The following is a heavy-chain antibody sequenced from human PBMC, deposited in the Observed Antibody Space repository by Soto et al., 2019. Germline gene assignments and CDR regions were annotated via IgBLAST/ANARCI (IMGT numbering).Heavy chain of an antibody. D-gene: IGHD6-13*01. CDR3: ARWGQQLVHPDDHRDYLYV. CDR2: IGTAGDT. Sequence: PGGSLRLSCAASGFTFSSYDMHWVRQATGKGLEWVSAIGTAGDTYYPGSVKGRFTISRENAKNSLYLQMNSLRAGDTAVYYCARWGQQLVHPDDHRDYLYVWGKGTTVTVSS. CDR1: GFTFSSYD. J-gene: IGHJ6*03. V-gene: IGHV3-13*01.